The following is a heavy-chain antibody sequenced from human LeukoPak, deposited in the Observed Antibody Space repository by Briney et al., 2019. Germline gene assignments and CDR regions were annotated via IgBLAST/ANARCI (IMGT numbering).Heavy chain of an antibody. Sequence: ASVKVSCKASGYTFTGYYMHCVRQAPGQGLEWMGWINPNSGGTNYAQKFQGRVTMTRDTSISTAYMELSRLRSDDTAVYYCARGYSGYLNPYYYMDVWGKGTTVTVSS. CDR2: INPNSGGT. J-gene: IGHJ6*03. D-gene: IGHD5-12*01. CDR1: GYTFTGYY. V-gene: IGHV1-2*02. CDR3: ARGYSGYLNPYYYMDV.